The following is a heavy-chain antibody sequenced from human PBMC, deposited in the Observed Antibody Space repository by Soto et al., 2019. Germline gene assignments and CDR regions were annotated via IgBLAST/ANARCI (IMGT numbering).Heavy chain of an antibody. CDR2: IYYSGST. D-gene: IGHD3-9*01. CDR3: ARGAYDILTGYLRYFDL. Sequence: PSETLSLTCTVSGGSISSGGYYWSWIRQHPGKGLEWIGYIYYSGSTYYNPSLKSRVTISVDTSKNQFSLKLSSVTAADTAVYYCARGAYDILTGYLRYFDLWGRGTLVTVSS. J-gene: IGHJ2*01. V-gene: IGHV4-31*03. CDR1: GGSISSGGYY.